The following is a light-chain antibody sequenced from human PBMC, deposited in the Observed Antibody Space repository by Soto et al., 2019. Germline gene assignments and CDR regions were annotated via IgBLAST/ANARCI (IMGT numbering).Light chain of an antibody. V-gene: IGKV3-15*01. CDR2: DTS. CDR1: QSVSSD. CDR3: QQYNKWPLT. J-gene: IGKJ4*01. Sequence: EIVMTQSPATLSVSPGERATLSCRASQSVSSDLVWYQQKAGQAPRLLIYDTSTRATGIPVRFSGSGSGTEFTLTISSLQSEDSAVYHCQQYNKWPLTFGGGTKVEIK.